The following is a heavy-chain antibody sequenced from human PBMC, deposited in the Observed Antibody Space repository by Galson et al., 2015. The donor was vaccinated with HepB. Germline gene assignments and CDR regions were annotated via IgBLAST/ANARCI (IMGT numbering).Heavy chain of an antibody. D-gene: IGHD3-10*01. J-gene: IGHJ6*02. Sequence: SLRLSCAASGFTFDDYPIHWVRQAPGKGLHWVAAISSDGSYKYYADSVKGRFTVSRDISKNTLYLQMNSLRPEDTAVYYCARISGSFAYYDMDVWGQGTTVTVSS. CDR2: ISSDGSYK. V-gene: IGHV3-30*17. CDR1: GFTFDDYP. CDR3: ARISGSFAYYDMDV.